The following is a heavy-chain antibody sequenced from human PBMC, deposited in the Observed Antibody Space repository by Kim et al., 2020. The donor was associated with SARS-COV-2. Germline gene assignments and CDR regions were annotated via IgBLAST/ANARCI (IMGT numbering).Heavy chain of an antibody. CDR3: AREFSRLTDYDY. J-gene: IGHJ4*02. V-gene: IGHV3-7*01. CDR2: INEVGTEI. D-gene: IGHD5-12*01. Sequence: GGSLRLSCVASEFTFSGHWMHWVRQAPGKGLEWLANINEVGTEIYYVDSVKGRFTISRDNAKNSLYLEMNTLRVEDTAVYYCAREFSRLTDYDYWGQGTLVAVSS. CDR1: EFTFSGHW.